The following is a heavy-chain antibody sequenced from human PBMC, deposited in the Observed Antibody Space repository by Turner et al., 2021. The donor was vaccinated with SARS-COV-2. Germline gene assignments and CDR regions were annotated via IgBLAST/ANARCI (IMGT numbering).Heavy chain of an antibody. CDR2: TYYPGGS. Sequence: QLLVQESGPALVKPSENLALPCTFSAVSITSNSHYWGLVRQPPGKGLEWIGITYYPGGSYYNPSLRGRVTISVDPSQNQFSLILRSVTAADTAVYYCVTSVRRSGYFQRWGQGSLVSVSS. V-gene: IGHV4-39*01. J-gene: IGHJ1*01. CDR3: VTSVRRSGYFQR. CDR1: AVSITSNSHY.